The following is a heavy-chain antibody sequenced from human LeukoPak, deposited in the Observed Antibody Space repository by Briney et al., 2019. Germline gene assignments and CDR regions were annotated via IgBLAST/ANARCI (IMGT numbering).Heavy chain of an antibody. V-gene: IGHV4-39*01. CDR2: IYYSGST. Sequence: SETLSLTCTVSGGSISSSSYCWSWIRQPPGKGLEWIGSIYYSGSTYYNPSLKSRVTISVDTSKNQFSLKLSSVTAADTAVYYCARHTAGPEYFQHWGQGTLVTVSS. J-gene: IGHJ1*01. CDR3: ARHTAGPEYFQH. CDR1: GGSISSSSYC. D-gene: IGHD2-21*02.